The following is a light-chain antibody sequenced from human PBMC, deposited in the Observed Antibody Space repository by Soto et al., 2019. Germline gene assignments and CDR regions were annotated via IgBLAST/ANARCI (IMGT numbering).Light chain of an antibody. J-gene: IGLJ2*01. CDR1: SSDVGGYNY. Sequence: QSVLTQPASVSGSPGQSITISCTGTSSDVGGYNYVSWYQPHPGKAPKLMIYEVSNRPSGVSNRFSGSKSGNTASLTISGLLAEDEADYYCSSYTSSSTLVFGGGTKLTVL. CDR3: SSYTSSSTLV. CDR2: EVS. V-gene: IGLV2-14*01.